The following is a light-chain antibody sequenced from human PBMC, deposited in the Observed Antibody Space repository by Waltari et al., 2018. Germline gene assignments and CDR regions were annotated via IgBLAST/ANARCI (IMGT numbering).Light chain of an antibody. CDR3: QQYYSSPWT. CDR2: WAS. Sequence: DIVMTQSPDSLAVSLGERATIKCKSSQSVFYSPYNQNCLAWYQQKPGQPPELLFYWASTRESGVPDRFSGSGSGTDFTLTISSLQAEDVAFYYCQQYYSSPWTFGQGTKVEF. CDR1: QSVFYSPYNQNC. V-gene: IGKV4-1*01. J-gene: IGKJ1*01.